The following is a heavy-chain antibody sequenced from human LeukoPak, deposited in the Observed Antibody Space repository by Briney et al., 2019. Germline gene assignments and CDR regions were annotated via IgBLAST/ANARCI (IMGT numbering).Heavy chain of an antibody. CDR1: GGTFSSYA. CDR3: ARDLKQKTYCSSTSCYAGIPYDY. V-gene: IGHV1-18*01. Sequence: ASVKVSCKASGGTFSSYAISWVRQAPGQGLEWMGWISAYNGNTNYAQKLQGRVTMTTDTSTSTAYMELRSLRSDDTAVYYCARDLKQKTYCSSTSCYAGIPYDYWGQGTLVTVSS. J-gene: IGHJ4*02. CDR2: ISAYNGNT. D-gene: IGHD2-2*01.